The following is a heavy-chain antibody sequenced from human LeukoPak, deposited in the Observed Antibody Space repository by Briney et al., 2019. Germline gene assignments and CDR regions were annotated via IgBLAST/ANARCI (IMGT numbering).Heavy chain of an antibody. Sequence: PSETLSLTCTVSGGSISSSSYYWGWIRQPPGKGLEWIGSIYYSGSTYYNPSLKSRVTISVDTSKNQFSLKVSSVTAADTAVYYCARGTITIFGVVIIPESGFDYWGQGTLVTVSS. D-gene: IGHD3-3*01. CDR1: GGSISSSSYY. CDR3: ARGTITIFGVVIIPESGFDY. V-gene: IGHV4-39*07. J-gene: IGHJ4*02. CDR2: IYYSGST.